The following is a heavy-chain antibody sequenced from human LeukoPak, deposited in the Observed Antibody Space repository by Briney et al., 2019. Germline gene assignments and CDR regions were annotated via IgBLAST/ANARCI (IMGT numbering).Heavy chain of an antibody. J-gene: IGHJ4*02. CDR2: INPNSGGT. V-gene: IGHV1-2*02. CDR1: GYTFTGYF. CDR3: ARGRAGDYFDY. Sequence: GASVKVSCKTSGYTFTGYFIHWVRQAPGQGPEWMGWINPNSGGTSNLQKFQGRVAMTRDTSISTAYMDLSRLRSDDTAVYYCARGRAGDYFDYWGQGTLVTVSS.